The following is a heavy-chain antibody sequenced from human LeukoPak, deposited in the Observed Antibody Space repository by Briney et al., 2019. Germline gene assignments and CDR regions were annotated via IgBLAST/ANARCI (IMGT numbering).Heavy chain of an antibody. Sequence: GGSLRLSCAASGFTFSSYGMHWVRQAPGKGLEWVANIKQDGSEKYYVDSVKGRFTISRDNAKNSLYLQTNSLRAEDTAVYYCARAGEMGADAFDIWGQGTMVTVSS. CDR1: GFTFSSYG. CDR2: IKQDGSEK. D-gene: IGHD3-16*01. V-gene: IGHV3-7*01. CDR3: ARAGEMGADAFDI. J-gene: IGHJ3*02.